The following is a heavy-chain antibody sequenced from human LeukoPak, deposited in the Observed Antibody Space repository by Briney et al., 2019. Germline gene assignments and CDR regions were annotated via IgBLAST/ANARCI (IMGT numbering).Heavy chain of an antibody. V-gene: IGHV3-23*01. CDR2: IRSDGDRT. Sequence: GGPLRLSCAASGFTFSTYSITWVRQGPGKGLEWVSAIRSDGDRTYYANSVRGRFTISRDNSKDTVYLQINGLRVEDTAVYYCAREQSGTRGSYTVDYWGQGTLVTVSS. CDR3: AREQSGTRGSYTVDY. J-gene: IGHJ4*02. CDR1: GFTFSTYS. D-gene: IGHD6-19*01.